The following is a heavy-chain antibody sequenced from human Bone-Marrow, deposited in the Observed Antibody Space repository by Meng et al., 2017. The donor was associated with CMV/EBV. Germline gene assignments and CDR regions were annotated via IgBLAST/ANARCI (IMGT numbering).Heavy chain of an antibody. CDR1: GGTFSNFA. CDR3: AREGVKCTSTSCYGY. CDR2: ILPILGIA. V-gene: IGHV1-69*10. D-gene: IGHD2-2*01. J-gene: IGHJ4*02. Sequence: SVKVSCKASGGTFSNFAISWVRQAPGQGLEWMGGILPILGIANYAQKLQGRVTITADKSTSTAYMELSSLRSDDTAVYYCAREGVKCTSTSCYGYWGQGTLVTVSS.